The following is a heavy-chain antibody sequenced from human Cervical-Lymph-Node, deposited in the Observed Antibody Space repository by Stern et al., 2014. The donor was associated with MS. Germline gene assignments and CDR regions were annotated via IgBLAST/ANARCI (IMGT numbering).Heavy chain of an antibody. V-gene: IGHV4-59*01. CDR1: GGSISSYY. J-gene: IGHJ5*02. CDR3: ARAGQQLVLRWFDP. CDR2: IYYSGST. Sequence: VQLVESGPGLVKPSETLSLTCTVSGGSISSYYWSWIRQPPGKGLEWIGYIYYSGSTNYNPSLKRRVTISVDTSKNQFSLKLSSVTAADTAVYYCARAGQQLVLRWFDPWGQGTLVTVSS. D-gene: IGHD6-13*01.